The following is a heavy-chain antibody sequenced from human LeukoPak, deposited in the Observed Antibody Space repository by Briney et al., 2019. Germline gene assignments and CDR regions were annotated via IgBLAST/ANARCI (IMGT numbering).Heavy chain of an antibody. CDR2: INHSGST. J-gene: IGHJ4*02. V-gene: IGHV4-34*01. D-gene: IGHD3-10*01. Sequence: SETLSLTCAVYGGSFSGYYWSWIRQPPGKGLEWIGEINHSGSTNYNPSLKSRVTISVDTSKNQFSLKLSSVTAADTAVYYCAGRSGRYYNGTFDYWGQGTLVTVSS. CDR1: GGSFSGYY. CDR3: AGRSGRYYNGTFDY.